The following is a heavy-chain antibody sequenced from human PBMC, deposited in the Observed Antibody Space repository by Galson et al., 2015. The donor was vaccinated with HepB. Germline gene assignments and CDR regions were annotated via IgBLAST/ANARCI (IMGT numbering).Heavy chain of an antibody. J-gene: IGHJ4*02. Sequence: SVKVSCKASGYTFTSYGISWVRQAPGQGLEWMGWISAYNGNTNYAQKLQGRVTMTTDTSTSTAYMELRSLRSDDTAVYYCARDYRIVGAISVFDYWGQGTLVTVSS. D-gene: IGHD1-26*01. CDR3: ARDYRIVGAISVFDY. CDR2: ISAYNGNT. CDR1: GYTFTSYG. V-gene: IGHV1-18*01.